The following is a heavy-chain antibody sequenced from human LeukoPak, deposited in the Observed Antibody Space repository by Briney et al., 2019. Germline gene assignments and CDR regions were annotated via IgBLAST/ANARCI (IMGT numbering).Heavy chain of an antibody. D-gene: IGHD3-10*01. CDR2: FSSSGSTI. Sequence: GGSLRLSCAASGFTFSSYEMNWVRQAPGKGLEWVSYFSSSGSTIYYADSVKGRFTISRDNAKNSLYLQMNNLRAEDTAVYYCARELLWFGESPHWGQGTLVTVSS. CDR1: GFTFSSYE. J-gene: IGHJ4*02. CDR3: ARELLWFGESPH. V-gene: IGHV3-48*03.